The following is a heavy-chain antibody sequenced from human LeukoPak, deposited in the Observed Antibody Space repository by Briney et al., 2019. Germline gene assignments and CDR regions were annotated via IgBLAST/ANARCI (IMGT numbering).Heavy chain of an antibody. CDR3: ARSRLGGRGAFDI. D-gene: IGHD1-1*01. CDR1: EFTFSTYS. J-gene: IGHJ3*02. V-gene: IGHV3-48*01. Sequence: GGSLRLSCVASEFTFSTYSMNWVRQAPGKGLEWVSYVSTSSSTIYYADSVKGRFTISRDNANTSLFLEMNSLRAEDTAVYYCARSRLGGRGAFDIWGQGTVVTVSS. CDR2: VSTSSSTI.